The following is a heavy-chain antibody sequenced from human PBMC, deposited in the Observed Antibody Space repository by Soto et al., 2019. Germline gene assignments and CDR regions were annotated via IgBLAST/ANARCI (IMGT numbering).Heavy chain of an antibody. CDR2: IYYSGST. V-gene: IGHV4-59*08. CDR3: ARLGIGEWLRLGQERHDAFDI. J-gene: IGHJ3*02. CDR1: GGSISSYY. Sequence: SETLSLTCTVSGGSISSYYWSWIRQPPGKGLEWIGYIYYSGSTNYNPSLKSRVTISVDTSKNQFSLKLSSVTAADTAVYYCARLGIGEWLRLGQERHDAFDIWGQGTMVTVSS. D-gene: IGHD5-12*01.